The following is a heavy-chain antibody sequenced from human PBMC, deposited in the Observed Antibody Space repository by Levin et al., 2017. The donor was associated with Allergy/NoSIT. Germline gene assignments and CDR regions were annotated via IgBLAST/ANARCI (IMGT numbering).Heavy chain of an antibody. CDR3: AREFREGSSDANQDAFDS. CDR1: GFTFDTYA. D-gene: IGHD3-10*01. V-gene: IGHV3-74*01. J-gene: IGHJ3*02. CDR2: VNRDGSVR. Sequence: GESLKISCAASGFTFDTYAMSWVRQAPGKGLVWVSRVNRDGSVRSYADSVMGRFTISRDDAKNTVYLQMNSLRADDTAVYYCAREFREGSSDANQDAFDSWGQGTVVTVS.